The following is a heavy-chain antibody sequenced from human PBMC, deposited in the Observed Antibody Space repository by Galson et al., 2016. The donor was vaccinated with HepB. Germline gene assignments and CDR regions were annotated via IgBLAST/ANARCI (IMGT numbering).Heavy chain of an antibody. V-gene: IGHV4-4*02. Sequence: SETLSLTCAVSGGSVSSHNWWSWVRQPPGQGLEWIGQIFHSGRVNYTPSLASRVTISIDTSNNHFSLRLTSVTAADTALYYCARQYWGGPSDYWGQGTLVTVSS. J-gene: IGHJ4*02. CDR1: GGSVSSHNW. CDR3: ARQYWGGPSDY. D-gene: IGHD2/OR15-2a*01. CDR2: IFHSGRV.